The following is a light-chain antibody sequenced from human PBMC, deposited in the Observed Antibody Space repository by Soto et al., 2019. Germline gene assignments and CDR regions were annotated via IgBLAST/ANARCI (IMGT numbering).Light chain of an antibody. CDR3: CSYTRTSTWV. V-gene: IGLV2-23*01. J-gene: IGLJ2*01. CDR2: ESI. Sequence: QSALTQPASVSGSPGQSITISCTGTSSDVGTYSLVSWYQQRPGKAPQLMIFESIKRPSGVSSRFSGSKSCNTASLTISELQAEDEAEYYCCSYTRTSTWVFGGGTKLIVL. CDR1: SSDVGTYSL.